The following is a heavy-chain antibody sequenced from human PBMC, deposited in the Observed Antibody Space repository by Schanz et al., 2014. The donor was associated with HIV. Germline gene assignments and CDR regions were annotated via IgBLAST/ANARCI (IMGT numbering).Heavy chain of an antibody. CDR2: ISYDGSNK. D-gene: IGHD1-7*01. V-gene: IGHV3-30*18. Sequence: VQLVESGGGVVQPGRSLRLSCAVSGFTFSSYGMHWVRQAPGKGLEWVAVISYDGSNKYYADSVKGRFTISRDNSKNTLYLQMNSLRAEDTAVYYCAKDRITGTTGVPYYYYGMDVWGQGTTVTVSS. J-gene: IGHJ6*02. CDR1: GFTFSSYG. CDR3: AKDRITGTTGVPYYYYGMDV.